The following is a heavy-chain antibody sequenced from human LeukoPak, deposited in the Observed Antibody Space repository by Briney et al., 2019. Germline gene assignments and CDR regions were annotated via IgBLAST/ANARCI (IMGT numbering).Heavy chain of an antibody. CDR1: GFTFSNAW. D-gene: IGHD3-9*01. CDR2: IKSKTDGGTT. V-gene: IGHV3-15*01. Sequence: PGGSLRLSCAASGFTFSNAWMSWVRQAPGKGLEWVGRIKSKTDGGTTDYAAPVKGRFTISRDDSKNTLYLQMNSLKTEDTAVYYCTTDSHQLYYDILTGYYYAFDIWGQGTMVTVSS. CDR3: TTDSHQLYYDILTGYYYAFDI. J-gene: IGHJ3*02.